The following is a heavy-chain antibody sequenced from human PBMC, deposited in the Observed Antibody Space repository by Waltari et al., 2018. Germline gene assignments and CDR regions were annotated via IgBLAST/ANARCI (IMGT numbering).Heavy chain of an antibody. V-gene: IGHV4-34*01. CDR2: INHSGST. CDR3: ARGPLRSYCDS. CDR1: GGSFSGYY. J-gene: IGHJ3*01. D-gene: IGHD2-21*01. Sequence: QVQLQQWGAGLLKPSETLSLTCAVSGGSFSGYYWSWIRQPPGKGLEWIGEINHSGSTNYNPSLKSRVTISVDTSKNQFSLKLSSVTAADTAVYYCARGPLRSYCDSWGQGTMVTVSS.